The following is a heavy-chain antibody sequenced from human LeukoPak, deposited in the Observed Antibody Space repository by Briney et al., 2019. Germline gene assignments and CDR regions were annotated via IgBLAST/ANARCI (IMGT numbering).Heavy chain of an antibody. Sequence: GGSLRLSCAAYGFTFRSYTMSWVRQAPGKGLEWVSTITTSDGNTYYADSVKGRFTVSRDNSKNTLFLQMNSLRAEDTAVYYCAKDGGLWVSAHWGDSWGRGTLVTVSS. V-gene: IGHV3-23*01. CDR2: ITTSDGNT. D-gene: IGHD7-27*01. J-gene: IGHJ4*02. CDR3: AKDGGLWVSAHWGDS. CDR1: GFTFRSYT.